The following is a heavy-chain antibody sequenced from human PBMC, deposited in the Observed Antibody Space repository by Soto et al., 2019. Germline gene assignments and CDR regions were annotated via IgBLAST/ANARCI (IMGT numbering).Heavy chain of an antibody. V-gene: IGHV3-33*01. J-gene: IGHJ6*02. CDR1: GFTFSSYG. CDR3: ARGGIMITCGGVISNYYYGMDV. Sequence: PGGSLRLSCAASGFTFSSYGMHWVRQGPGKGLEWVAVIWYDGSNKYYADSVKGRFTISRDNSKNTLYLQMNSLRAEDTAVYYCARGGIMITCGGVISNYYYGMDVWGQGTTVTVSS. D-gene: IGHD3-16*01. CDR2: IWYDGSNK.